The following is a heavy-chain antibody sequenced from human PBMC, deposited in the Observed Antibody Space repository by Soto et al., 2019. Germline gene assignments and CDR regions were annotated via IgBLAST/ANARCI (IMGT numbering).Heavy chain of an antibody. CDR3: ARKHSSDATGYDYFDS. Sequence: EMHLVESGGGLVEPGGSLRLACVGSGFSFSDSDMTWVRQAPGKGLEYVSFISSRGSPMFYGPSFRGRFTISRDNTKNSVYLQLNNLRVEDTSLYYCARKHSSDATGYDYFDSWGQGTVVTVSS. CDR1: GFSFSDSD. D-gene: IGHD3-9*01. J-gene: IGHJ4*02. V-gene: IGHV3-21*01. CDR2: ISSRGSPM.